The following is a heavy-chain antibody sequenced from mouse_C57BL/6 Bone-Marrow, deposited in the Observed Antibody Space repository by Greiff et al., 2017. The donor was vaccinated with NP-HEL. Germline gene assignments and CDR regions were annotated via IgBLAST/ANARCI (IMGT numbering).Heavy chain of an antibody. D-gene: IGHD1-1*01. J-gene: IGHJ1*03. V-gene: IGHV1-64*01. CDR3: ASLYGSSPYWYFDV. Sequence: VQLQQPGAELVKPGASVKLSCKASGYTFTSYWMHWVKQRPGQGLEWIGMIHPNSGSTNYNEKFKSKATLTVDKSSSTAYMQLSSLTSEDSAVYYCASLYGSSPYWYFDVWGTGTTVTVSS. CDR1: GYTFTSYW. CDR2: IHPNSGST.